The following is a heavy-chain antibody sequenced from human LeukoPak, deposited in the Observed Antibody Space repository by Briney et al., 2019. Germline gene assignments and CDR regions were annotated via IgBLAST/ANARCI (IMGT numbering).Heavy chain of an antibody. Sequence: PGGPLRLSCAPSGFNFACYAMTWVRQAHGKGLEGVSSISGASIFPHFADSVKGRFTISRDNSKGTLYLQMNSLRAEDTAVYYCAKARDFCSGGSCYLVPMDVWGQGSTVTVSS. CDR3: AKARDFCSGGSCYLVPMDV. D-gene: IGHD2-15*01. J-gene: IGHJ6*02. V-gene: IGHV3-23*01. CDR2: ISGASIFP. CDR1: GFNFACYA.